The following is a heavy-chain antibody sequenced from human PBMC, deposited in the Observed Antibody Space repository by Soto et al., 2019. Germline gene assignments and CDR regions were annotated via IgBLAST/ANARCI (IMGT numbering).Heavy chain of an antibody. CDR3: ARDQRITIFGVASREYYFDY. CDR2: TYYRSKWYN. Sequence: QTLSLTCAISGDSVSSNSAAWNWIRQSPSRGLEWLGRTYYRSKWYNDYAVSVKSRITINPDTSKNQFSLQLNSVTPEATAVYYCARDQRITIFGVASREYYFDYWGQGSLVTVSS. V-gene: IGHV6-1*01. J-gene: IGHJ4*02. D-gene: IGHD3-3*01. CDR1: GDSVSSNSAA.